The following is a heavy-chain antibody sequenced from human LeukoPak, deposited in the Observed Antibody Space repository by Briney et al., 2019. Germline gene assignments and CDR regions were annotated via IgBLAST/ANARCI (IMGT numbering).Heavy chain of an antibody. D-gene: IGHD3-9*01. J-gene: IGHJ6*02. CDR1: GFTFSDHA. Sequence: GGSLRLSCAASGFTFSDHAMIWVRQAPGKGLEWVAFIRYDGKNKYYGDSVKGRFTISRDNSKNTLYLQMNSLRAEDTAVYYCARDERYFDWLPSSYGMDVWGQGTTVTVSS. V-gene: IGHV3-30*02. CDR2: IRYDGKNK. CDR3: ARDERYFDWLPSSYGMDV.